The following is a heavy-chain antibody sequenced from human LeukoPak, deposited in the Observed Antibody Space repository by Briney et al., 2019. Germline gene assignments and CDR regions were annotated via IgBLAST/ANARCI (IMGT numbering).Heavy chain of an antibody. D-gene: IGHD3-22*01. CDR2: ISWDGYTT. Sequence: GGSLRLSCAASGFTFDDYAMHWVRQAPGKGLEWVSLISWDGYTTYYADSVKGRFTISRDNSKNSLYLHMNSLRAEDTALYFCAKDAGFPTYYDTSGYFDYWGQGTLVTVSS. V-gene: IGHV3-43D*03. CDR3: AKDAGFPTYYDTSGYFDY. J-gene: IGHJ4*02. CDR1: GFTFDDYA.